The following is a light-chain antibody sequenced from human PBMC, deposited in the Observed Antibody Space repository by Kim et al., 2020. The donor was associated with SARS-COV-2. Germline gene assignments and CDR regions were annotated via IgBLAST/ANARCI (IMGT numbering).Light chain of an antibody. CDR2: KTS. CDR3: QQYHSFPLT. CDR1: QIINGY. V-gene: IGKV1-5*03. Sequence: DILMTQSPSTVSAYVGDSVTITCRVSQIINGYLAWYQQKPGKPPKFLIYKTSTLEGGVPSRFSGSGSGTDYTLTISSLQPDDFATYYCQQYHSFPLTFGGGTKVDIK. J-gene: IGKJ4*01.